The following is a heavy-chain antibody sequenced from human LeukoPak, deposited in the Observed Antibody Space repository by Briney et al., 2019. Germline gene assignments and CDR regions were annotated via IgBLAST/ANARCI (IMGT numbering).Heavy chain of an antibody. CDR3: ARAGSRLYTSSVCDY. Sequence: GGSLRLSCATSGLTFSSYWMNWVRQAPGKGLEWVANIKQDGSEKYYVESVKGRFTISRDNAKKSLYLQMNSLRAEDTAVYYCARAGSRLYTSSVCDYWGQGTLVTVSA. CDR1: GLTFSSYW. D-gene: IGHD6-6*01. CDR2: IKQDGSEK. V-gene: IGHV3-7*01. J-gene: IGHJ4*02.